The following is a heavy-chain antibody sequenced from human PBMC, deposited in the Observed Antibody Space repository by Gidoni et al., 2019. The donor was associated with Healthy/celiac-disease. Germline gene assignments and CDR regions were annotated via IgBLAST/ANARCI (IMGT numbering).Heavy chain of an antibody. V-gene: IGHV2-26*01. CDR3: ARSKGGYSYGCFDY. J-gene: IGHJ4*02. D-gene: IGHD5-18*01. CDR1: GFSLSNARMG. Sequence: VTLMQSGPVLVTPTVTLTLTCTASGFSLSNARMGVSWIRQPPGKALQWLAHIFSNEETSYSTSLKSRLTISEDTSKSQVVLTMTNMDPVDTATYYCARSKGGYSYGCFDYWGQGTLVTVSS. CDR2: IFSNEET.